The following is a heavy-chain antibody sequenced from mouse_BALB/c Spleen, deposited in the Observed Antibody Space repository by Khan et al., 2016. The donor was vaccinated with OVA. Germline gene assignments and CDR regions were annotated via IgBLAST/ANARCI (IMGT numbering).Heavy chain of an antibody. J-gene: IGHJ3*01. V-gene: IGHV1-82*01. CDR2: IYPGDGDT. CDR1: GYAFSSSW. CDR3: ARSDGNSWFAY. Sequence: QVQLQQSGPELVKPGASVKISCKASGYAFSSSWMNWVKQRPGQGLEWIGRIYPGDGDTNYNGKFKGKATLTADKSSSTAYMQLSSLTSVDSAFYFCARSDGNSWFAYWGPGTLVTVSA. D-gene: IGHD2-1*01.